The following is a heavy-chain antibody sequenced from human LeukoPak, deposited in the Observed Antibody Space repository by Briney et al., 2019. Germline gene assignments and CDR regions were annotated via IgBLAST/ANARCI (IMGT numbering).Heavy chain of an antibody. V-gene: IGHV4-34*01. J-gene: IGHJ5*02. D-gene: IGHD3-9*01. CDR2: INHSGST. CDR3: ARGPRYFDWTRKNWFDP. Sequence: PSETLSLTCAVYGGSFSGYYWSWIRQPPGKGLEWIGEINHSGSTNYNPSLKSRVTISVDTSKNQFSLKLSSVTAADTAVYYCARGPRYFDWTRKNWFDPWGQGTLVTVSS. CDR1: GGSFSGYY.